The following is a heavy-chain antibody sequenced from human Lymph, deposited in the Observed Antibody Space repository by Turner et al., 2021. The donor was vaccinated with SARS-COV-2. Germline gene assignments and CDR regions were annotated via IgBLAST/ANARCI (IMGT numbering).Heavy chain of an antibody. J-gene: IGHJ2*01. D-gene: IGHD3-22*01. V-gene: IGHV3-48*03. CDR1: GFPFRGYE. Sequence: EVQLVESGGGLVQPGGSLRISCAASGFPFRGYEMNGVRQAPGKGLEWVSHISSSGGTIYYADSVKGRFTISRDNAKNSLYLQMNSLRAEDTAVYYCARDQYYDSSGYYFFRASYFDLWGRGTLVTVSS. CDR2: ISSSGGTI. CDR3: ARDQYYDSSGYYFFRASYFDL.